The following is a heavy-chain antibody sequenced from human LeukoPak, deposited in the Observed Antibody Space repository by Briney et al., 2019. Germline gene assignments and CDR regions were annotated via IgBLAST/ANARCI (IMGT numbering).Heavy chain of an antibody. D-gene: IGHD3-10*01. Sequence: GGSLRLSCAASGFTVSSNYMSWVRQAPGKGLEWVANIKQDGSEKYYVDSVKGRFTISRDNAKNSLYLQMNSLRAEDTAVYYCARDGITMVRGKRQDFDYWGQGTLVTVSS. CDR2: IKQDGSEK. J-gene: IGHJ4*02. CDR1: GFTVSSNY. CDR3: ARDGITMVRGKRQDFDY. V-gene: IGHV3-7*01.